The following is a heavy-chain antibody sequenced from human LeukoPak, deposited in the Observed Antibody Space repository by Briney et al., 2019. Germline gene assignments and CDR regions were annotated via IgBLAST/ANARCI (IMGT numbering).Heavy chain of an antibody. CDR1: GYTFTSYD. J-gene: IGHJ4*02. D-gene: IGHD3-9*01. V-gene: IGHV1-8*01. CDR2: MNPNSGNT. CDR3: ARGGGGPYDILTGQLGY. Sequence: ASVKVSCKASGYTFTSYDINWVRQATGQGLEWMGWMNPNSGNTGYAQKFQGRVTMTRNTSISTAYMELSSLRSEDTAVYYCARGGGGPYDILTGQLGYWGQGTLVTVSS.